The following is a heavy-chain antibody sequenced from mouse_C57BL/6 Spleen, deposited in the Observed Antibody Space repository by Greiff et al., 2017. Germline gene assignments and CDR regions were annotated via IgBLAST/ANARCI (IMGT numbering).Heavy chain of an antibody. CDR3: AREWDSNPDY. CDR2: IDPSDSYT. V-gene: IGHV1-59*01. D-gene: IGHD2-5*01. CDR1: GYTFTSYW. Sequence: VQLQQPGAELVRPGTSVKLSCKASGYTFTSYWMHWVKQRPGQGLEWIGGIDPSDSYTNYNQKFKGKATLTVDTSSSTAYMQLSSLTSEDSAVYYCAREWDSNPDYWGQGTTLTVSS. J-gene: IGHJ2*01.